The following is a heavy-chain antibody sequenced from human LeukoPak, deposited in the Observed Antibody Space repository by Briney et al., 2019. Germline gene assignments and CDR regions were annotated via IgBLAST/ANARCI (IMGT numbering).Heavy chain of an antibody. V-gene: IGHV1-46*03. CDR1: GYTFTSYY. D-gene: IGHD2-2*01. CDR3: ARGWCGSTSCYLHPIFFDY. CDR2: INPSGGST. J-gene: IGHJ4*02. Sequence: GASVKVSCKASGYTFTSYYMHWVRQAPGQGLEWMGIINPSGGSTSYAQKFQGRVTMTRDTSTSTVYMELSSLRSEDTAVHYCARGWCGSTSCYLHPIFFDYWGQGTLVTVSS.